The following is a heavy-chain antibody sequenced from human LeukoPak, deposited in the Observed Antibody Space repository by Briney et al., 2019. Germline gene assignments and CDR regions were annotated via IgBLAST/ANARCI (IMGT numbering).Heavy chain of an antibody. Sequence: SETLSLTCTVSGGSISSYYWSWIRQPPGKGLEWIGYIYYSGSTNYNPSLKSRVTISVDTSKNQFSLKLSSVTAADTAVYYCARERLKTNYLGGREENWFDPWGQGTLVTVSS. CDR3: ARERLKTNYLGGREENWFDP. J-gene: IGHJ5*02. CDR1: GGSISSYY. V-gene: IGHV4-59*01. CDR2: IYYSGST. D-gene: IGHD2-8*01.